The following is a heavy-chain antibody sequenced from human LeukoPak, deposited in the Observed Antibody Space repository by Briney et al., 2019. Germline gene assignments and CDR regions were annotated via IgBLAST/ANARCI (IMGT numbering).Heavy chain of an antibody. J-gene: IGHJ3*02. CDR3: ARGGSGYDAFDI. CDR1: GGSINSFY. V-gene: IGHV4-59*01. D-gene: IGHD5-12*01. CDR2: ISYSGNT. Sequence: SETLSLTCTVSGGSINSFYWSWIRQPPGKGLERIGYISYSGNTNYNPSLKSRVTISVDTSKNQFSLKLSSVTAADTAVYYCARGGSGYDAFDIWGQGTMVTVSS.